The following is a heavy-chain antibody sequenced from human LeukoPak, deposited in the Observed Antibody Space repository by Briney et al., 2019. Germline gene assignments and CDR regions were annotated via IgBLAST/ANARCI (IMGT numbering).Heavy chain of an antibody. V-gene: IGHV3-23*01. Sequence: GGSLRLSCAASGFTFSSHGMSWVRQAPGKGLEWVSVISASAGSTHYVDSVKGRFTISRDKSKNTLYLQMNSLRAEDTAVYYCARGPAANSGNYYVGDYWGQGTLVTVSS. CDR1: GFTFSSHG. CDR2: ISASAGST. J-gene: IGHJ4*02. D-gene: IGHD1-26*01. CDR3: ARGPAANSGNYYVGDY.